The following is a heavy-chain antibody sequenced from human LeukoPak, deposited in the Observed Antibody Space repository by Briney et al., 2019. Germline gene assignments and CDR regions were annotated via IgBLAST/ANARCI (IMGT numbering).Heavy chain of an antibody. CDR2: IRYDGSNK. J-gene: IGHJ6*03. V-gene: IGHV3-30*02. Sequence: GGSLRLSCAASGFTFSSYGMHWVRQAPGKGLEWVAFIRYDGSNKYYADSVKGRFTISRDNSKNTLYLQMNSLRAEDTAVYYCAKGVTIFGVVTSPDYYYYMDVWGKGTTVTVSS. CDR3: AKGVTIFGVVTSPDYYYYMDV. D-gene: IGHD3-3*01. CDR1: GFTFSSYG.